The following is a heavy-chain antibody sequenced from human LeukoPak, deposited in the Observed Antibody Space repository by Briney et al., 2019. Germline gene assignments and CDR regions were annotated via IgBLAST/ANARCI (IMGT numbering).Heavy chain of an antibody. V-gene: IGHV3-64D*09. CDR1: GFPFSSYA. Sequence: GGSLRLSCSASGFPFSSYAMHWVRQATGKGMEYVSAISDSGGSTYYAASVKGRFTISRDNSKNTLYLQMSSLRAEDTAVYFCVRGYSFGPYGMDVWGQGTTVTVSS. D-gene: IGHD2-15*01. CDR3: VRGYSFGPYGMDV. J-gene: IGHJ6*02. CDR2: ISDSGGST.